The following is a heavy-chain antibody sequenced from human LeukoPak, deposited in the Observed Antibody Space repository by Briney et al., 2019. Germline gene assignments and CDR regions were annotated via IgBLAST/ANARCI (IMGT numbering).Heavy chain of an antibody. CDR2: ISCDGSNK. V-gene: IGHV3-30*04. Sequence: PGRSLRLSCAASGFTFSSYAMHWVRQAPGKGLEWVAVISCDGSNKYYADSVKGRFTISRDNSKNTLYLQMNSLSAEDTAVYYCARGACSSTSRYFALAYCGGDCYDYWGQGTLVTVSS. J-gene: IGHJ4*02. CDR3: ARGACSSTSRYFALAYCGGDCYDY. CDR1: GFTFSSYA. D-gene: IGHD2-21*02.